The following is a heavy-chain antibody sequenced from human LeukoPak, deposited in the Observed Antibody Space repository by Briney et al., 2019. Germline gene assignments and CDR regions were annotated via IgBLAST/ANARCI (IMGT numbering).Heavy chain of an antibody. CDR3: ATTSVRDGFNYFDY. J-gene: IGHJ4*02. CDR1: GGTFITYG. Sequence: GASVKVSCKASGGTFITYGINWVRQAPGQGLEWMGGIVPMFGIANYAQKFEGRVSITTDESSTTAYMERSSLRSEDTAFYYCATTSVRDGFNYFDYWGQGTLVPVSS. D-gene: IGHD5-24*01. V-gene: IGHV1-69*05. CDR2: IVPMFGIA.